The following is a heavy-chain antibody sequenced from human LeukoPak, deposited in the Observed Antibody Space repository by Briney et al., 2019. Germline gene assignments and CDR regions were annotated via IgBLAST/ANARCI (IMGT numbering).Heavy chain of an antibody. CDR2: IYTSGST. V-gene: IGHV4-4*09. CDR3: ARQGSSSSFYNWFDP. Sequence: PSETLSLTCTVSGGSISSYYWSWIRQPPGKGLEWIGYIYTSGSTNYNPSLKSRVTISVDTSKNQFSLKLSSVTAADTAVYYCARQGSSSSFYNWFDPWGQGTLVTVSS. CDR1: GGSISSYY. J-gene: IGHJ5*02. D-gene: IGHD6-6*01.